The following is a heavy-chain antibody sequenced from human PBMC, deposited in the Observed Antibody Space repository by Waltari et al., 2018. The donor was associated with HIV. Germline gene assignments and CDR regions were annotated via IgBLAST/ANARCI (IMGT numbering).Heavy chain of an antibody. V-gene: IGHV3-33*01. CDR2: IWYDGSNK. CDR1: GFTFSSYG. Sequence: QVQLVESGGGVVQPGRSLRLSCAASGFTFSSYGMHWVRQAPGKGLEWVAVIWYDGSNKYYADSGKGRFTISRDNSKNTLYLQMNSLRAEDTAVYYCARDTSSSWRGDFDYWGQGTLVTVSS. J-gene: IGHJ4*02. D-gene: IGHD6-13*01. CDR3: ARDTSSSWRGDFDY.